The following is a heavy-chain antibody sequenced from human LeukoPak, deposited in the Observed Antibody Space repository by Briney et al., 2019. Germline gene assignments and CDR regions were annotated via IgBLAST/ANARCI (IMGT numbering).Heavy chain of an antibody. CDR3: ARDCSSTSCYGGFDN. CDR1: GYTFTSYA. J-gene: IGHJ4*02. CDR2: INAGNGNT. D-gene: IGHD2-2*01. Sequence: ASVTVSCKASGYTFTSYAMHWVRQAPGQRLEWMGWINAGNGNTKYSQKFQGRVTITRDTSASTAYMELSSLRSEDTAVYYCARDCSSTSCYGGFDNWGQGTLVTVSS. V-gene: IGHV1-3*01.